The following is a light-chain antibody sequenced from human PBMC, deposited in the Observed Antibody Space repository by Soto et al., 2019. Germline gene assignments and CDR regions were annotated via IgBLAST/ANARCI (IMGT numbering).Light chain of an antibody. J-gene: IGKJ3*01. CDR2: GAS. CDR1: QSVSSSY. V-gene: IGKV3-20*01. CDR3: QQYGSSLFT. Sequence: EIVLTQSPGTLSLSPGERATLSCRASQSVSSSYLAWHQQKPGQAPRLLLYGASSMATGIPDRFSGSGSGTDFTLTISRLEPEDFAVYYCQQYGSSLFTFGPGTKVDIK.